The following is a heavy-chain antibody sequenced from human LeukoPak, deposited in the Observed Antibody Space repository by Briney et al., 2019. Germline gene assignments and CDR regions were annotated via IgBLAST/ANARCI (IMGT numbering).Heavy chain of an antibody. CDR1: GGSISSYY. CDR3: ARHIQLRLGFFDY. V-gene: IGHV4-59*08. Sequence: PLETLSLTCTVSGGSISSYYWSWIRQPPGKGLEWLGYIYYSGSTNYNPSLKSRVTISVDTSKNQFSLKLSSVTAADTAVYYCARHIQLRLGFFDYWGQGTLVTVSS. J-gene: IGHJ4*02. D-gene: IGHD6-25*01. CDR2: IYYSGST.